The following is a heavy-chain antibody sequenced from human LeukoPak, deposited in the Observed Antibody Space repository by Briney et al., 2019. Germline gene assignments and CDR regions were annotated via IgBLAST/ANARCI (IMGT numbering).Heavy chain of an antibody. Sequence: PETLSLTCTVSGGSISSSSYYWGWILQPPGKGLEWVGYIYYSGSTNYNPSLKSRVTISVDTSKNQFSLKLSSVTAADTAVYYCARLREAGDYFYYYYMDVWGKGTTVTISS. V-gene: IGHV4-61*05. CDR3: ARLREAGDYFYYYYMDV. D-gene: IGHD4-17*01. CDR1: GGSISSSSYY. J-gene: IGHJ6*03. CDR2: IYYSGST.